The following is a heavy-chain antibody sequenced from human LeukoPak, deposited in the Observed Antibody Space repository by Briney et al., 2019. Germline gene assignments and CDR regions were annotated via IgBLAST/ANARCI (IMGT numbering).Heavy chain of an antibody. D-gene: IGHD6-6*01. Sequence: GGSLLLSCAAAGFTFSSYAMSWVRPAPGKGLEWVSGISGSGGSTYYADSVKGRFTISRDNSKNTLYLQMNSLRAEDTAVYYCAKDRRSSSSSRYFDYWGQGTLVTVSS. CDR1: GFTFSSYA. CDR3: AKDRRSSSSSRYFDY. J-gene: IGHJ4*02. CDR2: ISGSGGST. V-gene: IGHV3-23*01.